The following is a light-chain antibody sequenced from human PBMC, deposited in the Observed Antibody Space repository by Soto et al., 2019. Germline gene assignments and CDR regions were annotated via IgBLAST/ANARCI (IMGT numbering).Light chain of an antibody. CDR2: DVT. V-gene: IGLV2-14*03. CDR1: SSDVGGYNY. Sequence: QPVLTQPASVSGSPGQSITISCTGTSSDVGGYNYVSWYQQHPGKAPKLMIYDVTNRPSGVSNRFSGSKSGYTASLTISGLQAEDEADYYCSSYTSSSTYVFGTGTQLTVL. J-gene: IGLJ1*01. CDR3: SSYTSSSTYV.